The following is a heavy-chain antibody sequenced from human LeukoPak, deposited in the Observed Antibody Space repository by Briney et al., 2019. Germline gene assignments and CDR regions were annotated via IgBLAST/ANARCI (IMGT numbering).Heavy chain of an antibody. V-gene: IGHV3-7*01. J-gene: IGHJ4*02. CDR1: GFIFSSYW. CDR2: IKQDGTEK. Sequence: PGGSLRLSCAASGFIFSSYWMAWVRQAPGKGLERVANIKQDGTEKNYVDSVKGRFTISRDNAKKSLYLQMNSLRVEDTALYYCTRDSAAAGDYWGQGTQVTVSS. CDR3: TRDSAAAGDY. D-gene: IGHD6-13*01.